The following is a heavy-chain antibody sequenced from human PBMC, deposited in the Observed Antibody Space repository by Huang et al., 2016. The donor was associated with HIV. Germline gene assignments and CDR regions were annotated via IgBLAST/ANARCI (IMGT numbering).Heavy chain of an antibody. CDR1: GYSFSSYW. CDR2: IVPDTSET. V-gene: IGHV5-51*01. J-gene: IGHJ4*02. CDR3: ARRFSSSSGYFDY. D-gene: IGHD6-6*01. Sequence: VQLVQSGAEVKKPGESLKLSCKGSGYSFSSYWIAWVRQMPGKALEWMWIIVPDTSETTYSPSFEGQVTISADKSIGTAYLQWSSLKASDTAMYYCARRFSSSSGYFDYWGQGSLVTVSS.